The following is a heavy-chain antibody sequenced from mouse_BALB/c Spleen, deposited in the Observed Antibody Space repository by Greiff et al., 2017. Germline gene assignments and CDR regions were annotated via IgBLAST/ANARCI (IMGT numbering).Heavy chain of an antibody. J-gene: IGHJ2*01. CDR1: GFNIKDYY. D-gene: IGHD2-14*01. Sequence: VQLQQSGAELVRSGASVKLSCTASGFNIKDYYMHWVKQRPEQGLEWIGWIDPENGDTEYAPKFQGKATMTADTSSNTAYLQLSSLTSEDTAVYYCNAWGYENYWGQGTTLTVSS. CDR3: NAWGYENY. CDR2: IDPENGDT. V-gene: IGHV14-4*02.